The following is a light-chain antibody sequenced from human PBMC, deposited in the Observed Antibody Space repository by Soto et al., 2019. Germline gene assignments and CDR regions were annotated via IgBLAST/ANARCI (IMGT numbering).Light chain of an antibody. CDR1: HSISIW. J-gene: IGKJ1*01. Sequence: DIQMTQSPSTLSAAVGDRVTITCRAIHSISIWLAWYQQKPGKAPKLLIYKASSLESGVPSRFSGSGSGTEFTLTISSLQPDDFATYYCQHYNSYSEAFGQGTKVDIK. CDR2: KAS. CDR3: QHYNSYSEA. V-gene: IGKV1-5*03.